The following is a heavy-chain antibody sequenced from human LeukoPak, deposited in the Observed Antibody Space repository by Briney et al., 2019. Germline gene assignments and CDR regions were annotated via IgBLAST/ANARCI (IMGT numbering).Heavy chain of an antibody. D-gene: IGHD2-21*02. V-gene: IGHV3-48*01. CDR2: ISSSSSTI. CDR3: ARDIGSDSRGY. CDR1: GSTFSSYS. Sequence: GESLKISCKGSGSTFSSYSMDWVRQAPGKGLEWVSYISSSSSTIYYADSVKGRFTISRDNAKNSLYLQMNSLRAEDTAVYYCARDIGSDSRGYWGQGTLVTVSS. J-gene: IGHJ4*02.